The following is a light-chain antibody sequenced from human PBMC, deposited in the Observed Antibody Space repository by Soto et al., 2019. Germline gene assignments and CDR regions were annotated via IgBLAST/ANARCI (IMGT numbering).Light chain of an antibody. CDR2: XXX. V-gene: IGLV2-14*03. J-gene: IGLJ1*01. Sequence: QSALTQPASVSGSPGQSITISCTGTSSDVGAYNFVSWYQQYPGKVPNLMIFXXXXXXXXXXXXXXXSKSGNTASLTISGXXAXXXXXXYCSSYTSSSTHVFGSGTKLTVL. CDR1: SSDVGAYNF. CDR3: SSYTSSSTHV.